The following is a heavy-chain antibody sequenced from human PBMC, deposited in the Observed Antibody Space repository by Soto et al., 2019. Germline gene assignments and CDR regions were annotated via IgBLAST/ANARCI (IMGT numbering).Heavy chain of an antibody. Sequence: SETLSLTCAVYGGSFSCYYWSWIRQPPGKGLEWIGEINHSGSTNYNPSLKSRVTISVDTSKNQFSLKLSSVTAADTAVYYCAGNYDFWIFDYWGQGTLVTVSS. V-gene: IGHV4-34*01. D-gene: IGHD3-3*01. J-gene: IGHJ4*02. CDR3: AGNYDFWIFDY. CDR1: GGSFSCYY. CDR2: INHSGST.